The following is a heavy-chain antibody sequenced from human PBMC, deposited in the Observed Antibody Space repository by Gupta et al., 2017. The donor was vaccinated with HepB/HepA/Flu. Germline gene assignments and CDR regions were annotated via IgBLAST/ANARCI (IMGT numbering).Heavy chain of an antibody. D-gene: IGHD4-17*01. J-gene: IGHJ6*02. CDR2: ISYDGSNK. V-gene: IGHV3-30*18. Sequence: QVQLVESGGGVVQPGRSLRLSCAASGFTFSSYGMHWVRQAPGKGLGWGAVISYDGSNKYYADSVKGRFTISRDNSKNTLYLQMNSLRAEDTAVYYCAKGPYGDYHYYYYGMDVWGQGTTVTVSS. CDR1: GFTFSSYG. CDR3: AKGPYGDYHYYYYGMDV.